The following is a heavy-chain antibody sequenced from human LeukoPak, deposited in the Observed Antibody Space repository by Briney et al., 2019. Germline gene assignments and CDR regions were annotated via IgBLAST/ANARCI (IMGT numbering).Heavy chain of an antibody. D-gene: IGHD5-18*01. CDR3: VRVGYSYGSGGKGLDY. CDR1: GYSISSGYY. CDR2: IYHSGST. J-gene: IGHJ4*02. Sequence: PSETLSLTCTVSGYSISSGYYWGWIRQPPGKGLEWIGSIYHSGSTYYNPSLKGRVTISVDTSKNQFSLKLSSVTAADTAVYYCVRVGYSYGSGGKGLDYWGQGTLVTVSS. V-gene: IGHV4-38-2*02.